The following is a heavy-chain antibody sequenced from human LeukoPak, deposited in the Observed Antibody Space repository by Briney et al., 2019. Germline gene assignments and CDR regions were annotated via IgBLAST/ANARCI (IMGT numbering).Heavy chain of an antibody. Sequence: GGSLGLSCTASGFSFGDYALTWVRQAPGKGLEWVGLIRSKTFGGTTEYAASVKGRFSISRDDSKNIAYLQMNSLMTEDTALYYCARGLTVVGAKYYFDKWGQGALVTVS. D-gene: IGHD1-26*01. CDR3: ARGLTVVGAKYYFDK. J-gene: IGHJ4*02. CDR2: IRSKTFGGTT. CDR1: GFSFGDYA. V-gene: IGHV3-49*04.